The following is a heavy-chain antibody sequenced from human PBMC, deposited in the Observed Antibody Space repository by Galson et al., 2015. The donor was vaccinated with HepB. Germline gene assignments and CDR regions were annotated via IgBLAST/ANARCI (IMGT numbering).Heavy chain of an antibody. V-gene: IGHV1-69*13. CDR2: IIPIFGTA. CDR1: GYTFTSYG. D-gene: IGHD7-27*01. J-gene: IGHJ4*02. CDR3: ARDRGLGTPLDY. Sequence: SVKVSCKASGYTFTSYGISWVRQAPGQGLEWMGGIIPIFGTANYAQKFQGRVTITADESTSTAYMELGSLRSEDTAVYYCARDRGLGTPLDYWGQGTLVTVSS.